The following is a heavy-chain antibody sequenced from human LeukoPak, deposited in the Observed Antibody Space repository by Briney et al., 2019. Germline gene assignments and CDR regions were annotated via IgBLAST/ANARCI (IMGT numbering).Heavy chain of an antibody. D-gene: IGHD3-3*01. CDR2: ISGNGDST. Sequence: GGSLRLSCAASGFIFSSFAMNWVRQAPGKGLEWVSIISGNGDSTHYTDSVKGRFIISRDNSKNTLYLQMNSLRAEDTAVYYCAKGSKGVVFTRDHYMDVWGKGTTVTISS. CDR1: GFIFSSFA. CDR3: AKGSKGVVFTRDHYMDV. J-gene: IGHJ6*03. V-gene: IGHV3-23*01.